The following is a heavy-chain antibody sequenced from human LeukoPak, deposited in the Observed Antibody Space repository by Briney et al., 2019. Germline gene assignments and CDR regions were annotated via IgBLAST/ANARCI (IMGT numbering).Heavy chain of an antibody. CDR2: IYHSGST. CDR3: ARAGYCSSTSCYTEVEFDY. Sequence: SETLSLTCTVSGGSISSGGYYWSWIRQPPGKGLEWIGYIYHSGSTYYNPSLKSRVTISVDRSKNQFSLKLSSVTAADTAVYYCARAGYCSSTSCYTEVEFDYWGQGTLVTVSS. D-gene: IGHD2-2*02. CDR1: GGSISSGGYY. J-gene: IGHJ4*02. V-gene: IGHV4-30-2*01.